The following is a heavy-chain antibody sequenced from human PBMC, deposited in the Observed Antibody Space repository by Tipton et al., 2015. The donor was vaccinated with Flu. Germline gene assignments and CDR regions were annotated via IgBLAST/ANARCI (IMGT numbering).Heavy chain of an antibody. J-gene: IGHJ3*02. D-gene: IGHD3-16*01. Sequence: QVQLVQSGAEVKKPGASVKVSCKASGYTFTSYGISWVRQAPGQGLEWMGWISAYNGNTNYAQKLQGRVTMTTDTSTSTAYMELRSLRSDDTAVYYCARDRGRGDSPAGRDAFDIWGQGTMVTVSS. CDR3: ARDRGRGDSPAGRDAFDI. V-gene: IGHV1-18*01. CDR2: ISAYNGNT. CDR1: GYTFTSYG.